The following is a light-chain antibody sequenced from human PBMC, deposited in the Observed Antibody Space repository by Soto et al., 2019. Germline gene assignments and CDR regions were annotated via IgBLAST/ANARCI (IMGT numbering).Light chain of an antibody. CDR3: SSYTSSITYV. Sequence: SGLNQPSSLSGSTGQSITISCTGTSSDVGRYNYVSWYQHHPGKAPKLMIYEVSNRPSGISDRFSASKSGNTASLTISGLQPEDEADYYCSSYTSSITYVFGTGTKVTVL. CDR2: EVS. V-gene: IGLV2-14*01. CDR1: SSDVGRYNY. J-gene: IGLJ1*01.